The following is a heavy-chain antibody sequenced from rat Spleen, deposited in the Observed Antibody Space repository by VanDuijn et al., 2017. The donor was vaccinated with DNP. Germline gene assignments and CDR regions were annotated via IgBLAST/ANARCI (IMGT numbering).Heavy chain of an antibody. Sequence: EVQLVESGGGLVQPGRSLKLSCATSGFTFSDYDMAWVRQSPKKGREWVATIVFDGSQNYYLDSMTGRFTIARDDAKSGLYLQMNSLRSEDTDTYFCARGSGTYYWYFDFWGPGTMVTVSS. CDR2: IVFDGSQN. CDR1: GFTFSDYD. V-gene: IGHV5S10*01. CDR3: ARGSGTYYWYFDF. J-gene: IGHJ1*01. D-gene: IGHD4-4*01.